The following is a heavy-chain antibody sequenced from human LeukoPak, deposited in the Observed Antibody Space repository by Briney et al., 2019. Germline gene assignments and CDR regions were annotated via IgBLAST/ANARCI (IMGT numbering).Heavy chain of an antibody. D-gene: IGHD5-24*01. J-gene: IGHJ4*02. CDR3: ARGAKMATRGFDY. CDR1: GGSISSGGYY. CDR2: IYNSGRT. V-gene: IGHV4-31*03. Sequence: PSETLSLTCTVSGGSISSGGYYWNWIRQHPGKGLEWIGYIYNSGRTHTKPSLKSRVTISVDTSKKQLSLKLRYVTAADTAVYYCARGAKMATRGFDYWGRGTLVTVSS.